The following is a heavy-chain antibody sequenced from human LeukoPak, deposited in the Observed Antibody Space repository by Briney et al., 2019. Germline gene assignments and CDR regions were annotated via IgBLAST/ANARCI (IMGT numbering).Heavy chain of an antibody. D-gene: IGHD1-26*01. Sequence: GASVKVSCKASGYTFTNYAMNWVRQAPGQGLEWMGWINTNTGNPTYAQGFTGRFVFSLDTLVSTAYLQISRLKPEDTAVYYCAGVPFVVVGTTGNRFDPWDQGTLVTVSS. CDR3: AGVPFVVVGTTGNRFDP. CDR2: INTNTGNP. V-gene: IGHV7-4-1*02. CDR1: GYTFTNYA. J-gene: IGHJ5*02.